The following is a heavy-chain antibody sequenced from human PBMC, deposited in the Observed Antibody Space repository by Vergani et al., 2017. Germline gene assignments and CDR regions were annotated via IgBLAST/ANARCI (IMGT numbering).Heavy chain of an antibody. Sequence: QVQLVESGGGVVQPGRSLRLSCAASGFTFSSYAMHWVRQAPGKGLEWVAVISYDGSNKYYADSVKGRFTISRDNSKNTLYLQMNSLRAEDTAVYYCARGGSTVTTGEDYWGQGTLVTVSS. CDR3: ARGGSTVTTGEDY. D-gene: IGHD4-11*01. CDR1: GFTFSSYA. CDR2: ISYDGSNK. V-gene: IGHV3-30-3*01. J-gene: IGHJ4*02.